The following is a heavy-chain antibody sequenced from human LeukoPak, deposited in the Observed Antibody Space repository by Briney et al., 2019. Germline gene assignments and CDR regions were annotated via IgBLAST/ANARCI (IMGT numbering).Heavy chain of an antibody. J-gene: IGHJ5*02. CDR1: GFTFSSYA. D-gene: IGHD1-26*01. CDR2: ISGSGGST. CDR3: ARDGGSYWFDP. V-gene: IGHV3-23*01. Sequence: GGSLRLSCAASGFTFSSYAMSWVRQAPGKGLEWVSAISGSGGSTYYADSVKGRFTISRGNAKNSLYLQMNSLRAEDTAVYYCARDGGSYWFDPWGQGTLVTVSS.